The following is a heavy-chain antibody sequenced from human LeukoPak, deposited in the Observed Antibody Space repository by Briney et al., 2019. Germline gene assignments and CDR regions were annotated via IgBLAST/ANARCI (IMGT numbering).Heavy chain of an antibody. D-gene: IGHD3-3*01. V-gene: IGHV1-46*03. Sequence: GASVKVSCKASGYTFTSYYMHWVRQAPGQGLEWMGIINPSGGSTSYAQKLQGRVTMTRDTSTSTVYMELSSLRSEDTAVYYCAREAPGITIFGVAAWNWFDPWGQGTLVTVSS. CDR2: INPSGGST. CDR3: AREAPGITIFGVAAWNWFDP. J-gene: IGHJ5*02. CDR1: GYTFTSYY.